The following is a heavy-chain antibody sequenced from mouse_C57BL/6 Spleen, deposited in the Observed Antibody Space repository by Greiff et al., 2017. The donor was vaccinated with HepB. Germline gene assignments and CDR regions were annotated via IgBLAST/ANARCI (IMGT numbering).Heavy chain of an antibody. CDR3: ARHPSYGKGDY. D-gene: IGHD2-1*01. CDR1: GFTFSDYY. CDR2: ISNGGGST. Sequence: EVKLVESGGGLVQPGGSLKLSCAASGFTFSDYYMYWVRQTPEKRLEWVAYISNGGGSTYYPDTVKGRFTISRDNAKNTLYLQMSRLKSEDTAMYYCARHPSYGKGDYWGQGTSVTVSS. J-gene: IGHJ4*01. V-gene: IGHV5-12*01.